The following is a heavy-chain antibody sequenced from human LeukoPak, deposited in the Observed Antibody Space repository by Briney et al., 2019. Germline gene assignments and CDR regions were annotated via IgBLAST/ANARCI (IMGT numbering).Heavy chain of an antibody. V-gene: IGHV4-59*08. Sequence: SETLSLTCTVSGGSVSNYYWSWIRQPPGKGLEWIGYIYYRGRTKYNPSLQSRVTISVDTSRNQFSLRLSSVTAADTAVYYCARQSDDLGYFQHWGQGTLVTVSS. D-gene: IGHD3-16*01. J-gene: IGHJ1*01. CDR3: ARQSDDLGYFQH. CDR1: GGSVSNYY. CDR2: IYYRGRT.